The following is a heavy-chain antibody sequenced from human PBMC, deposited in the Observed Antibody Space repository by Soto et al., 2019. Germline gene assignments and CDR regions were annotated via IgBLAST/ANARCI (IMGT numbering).Heavy chain of an antibody. CDR2: IYYSGST. CDR1: GGSISSYY. Sequence: PSETLSLTCTVSGGSISSYYWSWIRQPPGKGLEWIGYIYYSGSTNYNPSLKSRVTISVDTSKNQFSLKLSSVTAADTAVYYCARGWDYGDLYYFDYWGQGTLVTVSS. CDR3: ARGWDYGDLYYFDY. J-gene: IGHJ4*02. D-gene: IGHD4-17*01. V-gene: IGHV4-59*01.